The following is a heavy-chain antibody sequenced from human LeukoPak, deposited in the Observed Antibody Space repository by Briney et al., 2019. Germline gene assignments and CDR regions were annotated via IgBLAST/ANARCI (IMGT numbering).Heavy chain of an antibody. CDR3: AREGAAAGYDAFDI. J-gene: IGHJ3*02. Sequence: PGGSLRLSCAASGFTFSSYAMHWVRQAPGKGLEWVAVISYDGSNKYYADSVKGRFTISRDNSKNTLYLQMNSLRAEDTAVYYCAREGAAAGYDAFDIWGQGTMVTVSS. V-gene: IGHV3-30-3*01. CDR1: GFTFSSYA. CDR2: ISYDGSNK. D-gene: IGHD6-13*01.